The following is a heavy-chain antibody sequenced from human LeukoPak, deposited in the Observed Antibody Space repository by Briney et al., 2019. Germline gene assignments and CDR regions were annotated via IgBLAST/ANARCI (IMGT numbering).Heavy chain of an antibody. CDR3: ARGMGTIAD. CDR2: MNTDGSYT. J-gene: IGHJ4*02. CDR1: GFTFSSYW. V-gene: IGHV3-74*03. D-gene: IGHD1-7*01. Sequence: PGGSLRLSCAPSGFTFSSYWMHWVRQVPGKGLLWVSRMNTDGSYTTYAASVKGRFTISRDNAKNTLFLQMNSLRAEDTAVYYCARGMGTIADWGQGTLVTVSS.